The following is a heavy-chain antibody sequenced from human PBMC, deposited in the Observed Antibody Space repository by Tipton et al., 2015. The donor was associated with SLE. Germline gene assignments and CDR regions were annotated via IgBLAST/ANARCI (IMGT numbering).Heavy chain of an antibody. V-gene: IGHV3-30*03. CDR1: G. CDR2: IGSYGRDK. Sequence: GMHWVRQAPGKGLEWLADIGSYGRDKDYSDSVKGRFTISRDNSKNTLFLQMNSLTTEDTAVYYCARDGHRAGEFDYWGQGTLVTVSS. D-gene: IGHD6-13*01. CDR3: ARDGHRAGEFDY. J-gene: IGHJ4*02.